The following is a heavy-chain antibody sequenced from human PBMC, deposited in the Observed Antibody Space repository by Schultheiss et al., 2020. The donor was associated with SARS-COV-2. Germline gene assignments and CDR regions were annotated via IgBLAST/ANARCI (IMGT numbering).Heavy chain of an antibody. CDR2: ISYDGSNK. CDR1: GFTFSSYS. D-gene: IGHD6-13*01. CDR3: ARAYSSSWYRGMSDFDY. V-gene: IGHV3-30*03. Sequence: GGSLRLSCAASGFTFSSYSMNWVRQAPGKGLEWVAVISYDGSNKYYADSVKGRFTISRDNSKNTLYLQMNSLRAEDTAVYYCARAYSSSWYRGMSDFDYWGQGTLVTVSS. J-gene: IGHJ4*02.